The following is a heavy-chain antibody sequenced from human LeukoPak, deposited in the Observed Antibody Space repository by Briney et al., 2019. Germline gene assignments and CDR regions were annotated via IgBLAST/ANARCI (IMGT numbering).Heavy chain of an antibody. Sequence: SETLSLTCTVSGGSISSGGYYWSWIRQHPGKGVEWIGYIYYSGSTYYNPSLKSRVTISVDTSKNQFSLKLSSVTAADTAVYYCARTSSWVAFDIWGQGTMVTVSS. V-gene: IGHV4-31*03. CDR2: IYYSGST. D-gene: IGHD6-13*01. CDR1: GGSISSGGYY. CDR3: ARTSSWVAFDI. J-gene: IGHJ3*02.